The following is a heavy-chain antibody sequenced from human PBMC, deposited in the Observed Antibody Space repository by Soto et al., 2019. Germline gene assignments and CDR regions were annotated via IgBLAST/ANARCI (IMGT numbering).Heavy chain of an antibody. V-gene: IGHV3-33*01. Sequence: QVLLVESGGGVVQPGTSLRLSCAASGFTIGSYGMHWVRQAPGKGLEWVAGLWYDGDDKYYGDSVKGRLTISRDNSRNTLYLPMNSLRAEDTAVDYCVTGPYYGLYYFDSWGHGTLVTVSS. J-gene: IGHJ4*01. CDR3: VTGPYYGLYYFDS. D-gene: IGHD3-10*01. CDR2: LWYDGDDK. CDR1: GFTIGSYG.